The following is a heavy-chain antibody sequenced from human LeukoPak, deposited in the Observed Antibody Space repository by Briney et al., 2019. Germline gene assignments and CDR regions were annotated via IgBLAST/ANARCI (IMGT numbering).Heavy chain of an antibody. V-gene: IGHV4-59*01. Sequence: PSETLSLTCTVSGGSISSYYWSWIRQPPGKGLEWIGYIYYSGSTNYNPSLKSRVTISADTSKNQFSLKLSSVTAADTAVYYCARGGDIVATRGLDYWGQGTLVTVSS. CDR2: IYYSGST. CDR3: ARGGDIVATRGLDY. D-gene: IGHD5-12*01. J-gene: IGHJ4*02. CDR1: GGSISSYY.